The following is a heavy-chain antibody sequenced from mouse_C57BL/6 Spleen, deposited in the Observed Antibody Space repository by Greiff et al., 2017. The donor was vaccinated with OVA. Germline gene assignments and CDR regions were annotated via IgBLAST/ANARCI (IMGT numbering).Heavy chain of an antibody. CDR2: IDPSDSYT. CDR1: GYTFTSYW. CDR3: ARFTAWYFDV. V-gene: IGHV1-50*01. D-gene: IGHD1-1*01. J-gene: IGHJ1*03. Sequence: QVQLQQSGAELVKPGASVKLSCKASGYTFTSYWMQWVKQRPGQGLEWIGEIDPSDSYTNYNQKFKGKATLTVDTSSSTAYMQLSSLTSEDSAVYYCARFTAWYFDVWGTGTTVTVSS.